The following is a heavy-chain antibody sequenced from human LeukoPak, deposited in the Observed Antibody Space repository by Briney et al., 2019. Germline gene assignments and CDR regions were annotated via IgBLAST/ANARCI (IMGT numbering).Heavy chain of an antibody. CDR3: VSFYETY. CDR1: GFTFSSYA. Sequence: GGSLRLSCVASGFTFSSYAMNWVRQAPGKGLEWVSGISGSGGSTNYADSVKGRFTISRDNSKNTVYLQMNSLRAEDTAVYYCVSFYETYWGRGTLVTVSS. CDR2: ISGSGGST. J-gene: IGHJ4*02. V-gene: IGHV3-23*01. D-gene: IGHD2/OR15-2a*01.